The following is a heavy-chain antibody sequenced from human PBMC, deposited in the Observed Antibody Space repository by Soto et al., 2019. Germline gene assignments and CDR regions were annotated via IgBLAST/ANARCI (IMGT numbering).Heavy chain of an antibody. CDR3: APSRIRDGYNYQYYFDY. Sequence: QITLKESGPTLVKPTQTLTLTCTFSGLSLSTSGVGVGWIRQPPGKALEWLALIYWDDDKRYSPSLKSRITINKDTSKNQVVLTMTNMDPVDTATYYCAPSRIRDGYNYQYYFDYWGQGTLVTVSS. V-gene: IGHV2-5*02. J-gene: IGHJ4*02. CDR1: GLSLSTSGVG. CDR2: IYWDDDK. D-gene: IGHD5-12*01.